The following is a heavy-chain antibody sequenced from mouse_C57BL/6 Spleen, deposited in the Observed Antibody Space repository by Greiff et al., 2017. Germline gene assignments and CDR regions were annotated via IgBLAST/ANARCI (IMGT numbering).Heavy chain of an antibody. D-gene: IGHD2-12*01. J-gene: IGHJ3*01. V-gene: IGHV1-62-2*01. CDR2: FYPGSGSI. CDR1: GYTFTEYT. Sequence: QVQLQQSGAELVKPGASVKLSCKASGYTFTEYTIHWVKQRPGQGLEWIGWFYPGSGSIKYNEKFKDKATLTADKSSSTVYMELSRLTSEDSAVYFCAIHEDRPSYSEEAWFAYWGQGTLVTVSA. CDR3: AIHEDRPSYSEEAWFAY.